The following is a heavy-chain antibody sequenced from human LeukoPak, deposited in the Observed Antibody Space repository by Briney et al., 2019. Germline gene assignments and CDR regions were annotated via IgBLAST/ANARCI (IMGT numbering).Heavy chain of an antibody. Sequence: PSETLSLTCTVSGDSISRSTYYWAWIRQPPGKGLEWIGEIYHSGSTNYNPSLKSRVTISVDKSKNQFSLKLSPVTAADTAVYYCARFTVHGLVDYWGQGTLVTVSS. CDR1: GDSISRSTYY. J-gene: IGHJ4*02. D-gene: IGHD4-17*01. CDR2: IYHSGST. CDR3: ARFTVHGLVDY. V-gene: IGHV4-39*07.